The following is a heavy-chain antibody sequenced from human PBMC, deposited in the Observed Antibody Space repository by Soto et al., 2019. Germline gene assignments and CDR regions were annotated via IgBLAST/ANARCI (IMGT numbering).Heavy chain of an antibody. CDR1: GFTFSSYS. J-gene: IGHJ4*02. CDR2: ISSSSSYI. Sequence: GGSLRLSCAASGFTFSSYSMNWVRQAPGKGLEWVSSISSSSSYIYYADSVKGRFTISRDNAKNSLYLQMNSLRAEDTAVYYCARSRFGRGRQQWLEDYWGQGTLVTVSS. D-gene: IGHD6-19*01. CDR3: ARSRFGRGRQQWLEDY. V-gene: IGHV3-21*01.